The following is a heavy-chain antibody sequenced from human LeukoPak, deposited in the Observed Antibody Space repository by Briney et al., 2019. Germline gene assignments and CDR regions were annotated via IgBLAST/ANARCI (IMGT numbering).Heavy chain of an antibody. V-gene: IGHV3-30*04. D-gene: IGHD3-22*01. CDR2: ISYDGSNK. J-gene: IGHJ4*02. CDR3: ARDAYYYDSSGYYLSGGFDY. CDR1: GFTFSSYA. Sequence: GGSLRLSCAASGFTFSSYAMHWVRQAPGKGLEWVAVISYDGSNKYYADSVKGRFTISRDNSKNTLYLQMNSLRAEDTAVYYCARDAYYYDSSGYYLSGGFDYWGQGTLVTVSS.